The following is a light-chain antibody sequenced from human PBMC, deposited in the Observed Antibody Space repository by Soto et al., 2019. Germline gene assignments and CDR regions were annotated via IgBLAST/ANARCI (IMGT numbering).Light chain of an antibody. CDR3: LTWGAGIWV. Sequence: QSVLTQSPSASASLGASVKLTCTLSSGHTNYAIAWHQLQPEKGPRYLMKLNSDGRHSKGDGIPDRFSGSSSGAERYLTISSLRSEDEADYYCLTWGAGIWVFGGGTKLNVL. CDR1: SGHTNYA. J-gene: IGLJ3*02. V-gene: IGLV4-69*01. CDR2: LNSDGRH.